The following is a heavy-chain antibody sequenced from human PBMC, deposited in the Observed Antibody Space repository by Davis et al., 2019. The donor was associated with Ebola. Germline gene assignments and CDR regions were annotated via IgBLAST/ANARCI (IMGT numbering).Heavy chain of an antibody. CDR2: IDPNDSET. V-gene: IGHV5-10-1*01. Sequence: TVSCKGSGYTFTGYWINWVRQMPGQGLEWMGRIDPNDSETRYNPSFQGHVTLSIDKSINTAYLHWNTLKASDTAIYYCARPYYGDYSDFYFDLWGRGTLVTVSS. J-gene: IGHJ2*01. CDR3: ARPYYGDYSDFYFDL. CDR1: GYTFTGYW. D-gene: IGHD4-17*01.